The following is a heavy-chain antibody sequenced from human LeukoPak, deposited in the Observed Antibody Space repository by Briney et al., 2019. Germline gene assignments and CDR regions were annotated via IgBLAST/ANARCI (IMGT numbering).Heavy chain of an antibody. Sequence: GASVKVSCKASGYTFTSYGISWVRQAPGQGLEWMGWISAYNGNTNYAQKLQGRVTMTTDTSTSTAYMELSSLRSEDTAVYYCASTVEMATMSFWGQGTMVTVSS. J-gene: IGHJ3*01. CDR2: ISAYNGNT. D-gene: IGHD5-12*01. CDR1: GYTFTSYG. CDR3: ASTVEMATMSF. V-gene: IGHV1-18*01.